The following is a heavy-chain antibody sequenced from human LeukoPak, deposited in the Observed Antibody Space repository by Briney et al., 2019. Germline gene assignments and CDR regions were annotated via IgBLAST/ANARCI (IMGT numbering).Heavy chain of an antibody. CDR1: GYSISSGYY. CDR2: IYHSGST. V-gene: IGHV4-38-2*01. CDR3: ARQAVAGVSD. J-gene: IGHJ4*02. D-gene: IGHD6-19*01. Sequence: SETLSLTCAVSGYSISSGYYWGWIWQPPGKGLEWIGSIYHSGSTYYNPSLKSRVTISVDTSKNQFSLKLSSVTAADTAVYYCARQAVAGVSDWGQGTLVTVSS.